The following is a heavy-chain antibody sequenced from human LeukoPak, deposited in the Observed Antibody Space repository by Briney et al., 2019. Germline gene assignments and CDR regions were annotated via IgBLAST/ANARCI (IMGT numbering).Heavy chain of an antibody. CDR1: GFTFSDQY. D-gene: IGHD4-23*01. CDR2: ISSSGRII. V-gene: IGHV3-11*01. CDR3: ARNSNGGTYFDH. Sequence: GGSLRLFCAASGFTFSDQYMTWIRQAPGKGLEWVSYISSSGRIIDYADSVKGRFTISRDNAKSSLYLQMNSLRAEDTAVYYCARNSNGGTYFDHWGQGTLVTVSS. J-gene: IGHJ4*02.